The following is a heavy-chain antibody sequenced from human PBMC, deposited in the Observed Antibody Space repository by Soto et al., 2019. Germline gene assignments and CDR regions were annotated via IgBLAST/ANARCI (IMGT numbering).Heavy chain of an antibody. V-gene: IGHV4-31*03. CDR3: ARALTTVTLFDP. D-gene: IGHD4-17*01. J-gene: IGHJ5*02. CDR1: GGSISSGGYY. Sequence: QVQLQESSPGLVKPSQTLSLTCTVSGGSISSGGYYWSWIRQHPGKGLEWIGYIYYSGSTHYNPSLKSRVSISVDSSKNQFSLKLSSVTAADTAVYYCARALTTVTLFDPWGQGTLVTVSS. CDR2: IYYSGST.